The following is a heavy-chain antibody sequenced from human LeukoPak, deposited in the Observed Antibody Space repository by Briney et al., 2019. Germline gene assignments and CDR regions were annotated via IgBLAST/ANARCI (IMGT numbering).Heavy chain of an antibody. Sequence: PSETLSLTCTGSGGSISSYYWSWIRQPAGKGLEWIGRIYTSGSTNYNPSLKSRVTMSVDTSKNQFSLKLSSVTAADTAVYYCAGDVRVVRGVIYYYYMDVWGKGTTVTVSS. V-gene: IGHV4-4*07. D-gene: IGHD3-10*02. CDR2: IYTSGST. J-gene: IGHJ6*03. CDR3: AGDVRVVRGVIYYYYMDV. CDR1: GGSISSYY.